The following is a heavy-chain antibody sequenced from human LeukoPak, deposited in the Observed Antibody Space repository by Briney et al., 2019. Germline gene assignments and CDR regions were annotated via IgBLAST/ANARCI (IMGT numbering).Heavy chain of an antibody. CDR2: ICSGGST. CDR1: GGSISSSSYY. CDR3: ARDPDSSSIPYAFDI. Sequence: ETLSLTCTVSGGSISSSSYYWGWVRQAPGKGLEWVSVICSGGSTYYADSVKGRFTISRDNSKNTLYLQMNSLRAEDTAVYYCARDPDSSSIPYAFDIWGQGTMVTVSS. D-gene: IGHD6-13*01. J-gene: IGHJ3*02. V-gene: IGHV3-66*01.